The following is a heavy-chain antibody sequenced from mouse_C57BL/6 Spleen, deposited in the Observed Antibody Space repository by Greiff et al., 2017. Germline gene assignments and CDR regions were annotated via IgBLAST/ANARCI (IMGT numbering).Heavy chain of an antibody. Sequence: EVQRVESGGGLVKPGGSLKLSCAASGFTFSDYGMHWVRQAPEKGLEWVAYISSGSSSIYYADTVKGRFTLSRDNAKNTLFLQMTSLRSEDTAVYYCARRKECYAMGYWGQGTSVTVSS. CDR2: ISSGSSSI. CDR3: ARRKECYAMGY. CDR1: GFTFSDYG. J-gene: IGHJ4*01. V-gene: IGHV5-17*01.